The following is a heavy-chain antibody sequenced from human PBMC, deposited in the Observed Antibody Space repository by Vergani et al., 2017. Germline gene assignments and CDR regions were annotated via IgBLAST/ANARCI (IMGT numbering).Heavy chain of an antibody. V-gene: IGHV3-9*01. D-gene: IGHD6-13*01. CDR3: AKGGDSSSWYEVDY. Sequence: EVQLVESGGGLVQPGRSLRLSCAASGFTFDDYAMHWVRQAPGKGLEGVSGISWNSGSIGYADSVKGRFTISRDNAKNSLYLQMNSLRAEDTALYYCAKGGDSSSWYEVDYWGQGTLVTVSS. CDR1: GFTFDDYA. J-gene: IGHJ4*02. CDR2: ISWNSGSI.